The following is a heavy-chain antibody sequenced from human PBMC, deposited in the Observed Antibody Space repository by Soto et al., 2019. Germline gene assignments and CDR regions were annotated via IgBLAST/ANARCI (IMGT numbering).Heavy chain of an antibody. D-gene: IGHD1-26*01. V-gene: IGHV3-15*01. J-gene: IGHJ3*02. CDR1: GFTFSSYA. CDR2: IKSNTDGGTT. Sequence: GGSLRLSCAASGFTFSSYAMSWVRQAPGKGLEWVGRIKSNTDGGTTDYATPVKGRFALSRDDSQNSMFLQMNSLMTEDTAVYYCTRGYSGIDIYAFDIWGPGTLVTVSS. CDR3: TRGYSGIDIYAFDI.